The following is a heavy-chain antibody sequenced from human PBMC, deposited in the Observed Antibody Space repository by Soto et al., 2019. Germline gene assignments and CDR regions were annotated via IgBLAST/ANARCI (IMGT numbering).Heavy chain of an antibody. CDR3: ARGGRYNKSSHYYGMDV. J-gene: IGHJ6*02. D-gene: IGHD1-20*01. Sequence: SVKVSCKASGGTFSTYSISWVRQAPGQGLEWMGGSLPIFGTAHYAQNFQGRVTITADESTSTAYLELSSLRSDDTAVYYCARGGRYNKSSHYYGMDVWGQGTTVTV. CDR1: GGTFSTYS. CDR2: SLPIFGTA. V-gene: IGHV1-69*13.